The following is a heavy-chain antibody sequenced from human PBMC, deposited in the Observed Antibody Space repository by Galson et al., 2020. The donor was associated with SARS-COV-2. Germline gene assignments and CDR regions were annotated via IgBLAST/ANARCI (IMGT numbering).Heavy chain of an antibody. CDR3: AREDVVPGAIWGALGL. V-gene: IGHV3-48*03. Sequence: TGGPLRLSCAASGFTFSTYEMNWVRQAPGKGLEWLAYIGSGVGATYYADSVKGRFTISRDNAKNSLYLHMNSLRAEETAVYYCAREDVVPGAIWGALGLWGQGTMVTVSS. J-gene: IGHJ3*01. CDR2: IGSGVGAT. D-gene: IGHD2-2*01. CDR1: GFTFSTYE.